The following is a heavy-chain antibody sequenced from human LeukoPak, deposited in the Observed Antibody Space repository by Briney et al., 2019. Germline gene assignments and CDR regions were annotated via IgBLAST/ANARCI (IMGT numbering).Heavy chain of an antibody. V-gene: IGHV4-34*01. Sequence: SETLSLTCAVYGGSFSGYYWSWIRQPPGKGLEWIGEINHSGSTNYNPSLKSRVTISVDTSKNQFSLKLSSVTAADTAVYYCAREIVLMVYATPGYYGMDVWGQGTTVTVSS. CDR3: AREIVLMVYATPGYYGMDV. J-gene: IGHJ6*02. CDR1: GGSFSGYY. D-gene: IGHD2-8*01. CDR2: INHSGST.